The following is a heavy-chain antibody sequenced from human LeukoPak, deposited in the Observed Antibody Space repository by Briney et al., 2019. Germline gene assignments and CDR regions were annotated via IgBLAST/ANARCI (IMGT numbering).Heavy chain of an antibody. CDR2: ILQTGRT. Sequence: SETLSLTCAVHGYSLTNHFWIWIRQPPGKGLEWIGEILQTGRTNSNPSFKSRVTISLDTSKNQFFLNLTSVTAAGTAVYFCARGPAAVHPGGQGTLVTVSS. CDR1: GYSLTNHF. D-gene: IGHD6-13*01. V-gene: IGHV4-34*12. CDR3: ARGPAAVHP. J-gene: IGHJ5*02.